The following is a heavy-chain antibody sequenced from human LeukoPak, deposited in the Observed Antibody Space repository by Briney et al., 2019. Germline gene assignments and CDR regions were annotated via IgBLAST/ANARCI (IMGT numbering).Heavy chain of an antibody. V-gene: IGHV7-4-1*02. CDR1: GYTFTSYA. Sequence: ASVKVSCKASGYTFTSYAMNWVRQAPGQGLEWMGWINTNTGNPTYAQGFTGRFVFSLDTSDSTAYLQISSLKAEDTAVYYCASSPTYYDFWSGPSIRPFDYWGQGTLVTVSS. CDR2: INTNTGNP. D-gene: IGHD3-3*01. J-gene: IGHJ4*02. CDR3: ASSPTYYDFWSGPSIRPFDY.